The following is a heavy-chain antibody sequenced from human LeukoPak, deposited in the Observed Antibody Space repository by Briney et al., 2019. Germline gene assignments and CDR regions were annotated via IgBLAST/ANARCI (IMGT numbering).Heavy chain of an antibody. CDR1: GFTFSSYA. CDR2: ISGSGGST. CDR3: AKGQLRYFDWLSSYYYYGMDV. J-gene: IGHJ6*02. V-gene: IGHV3-23*01. Sequence: GGSLRLSCAASGFTFSSYAMSWVRQAPGKGLEWVSAISGSGGSTYYADSVKGRFTISRDNSKNTLYLQMNSLRAEDTAVYYCAKGQLRYFDWLSSYYYYGMDVWGQGTTVTVSS. D-gene: IGHD3-9*01.